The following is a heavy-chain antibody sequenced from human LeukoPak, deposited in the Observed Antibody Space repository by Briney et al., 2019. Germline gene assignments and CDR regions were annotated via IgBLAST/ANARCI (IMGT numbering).Heavy chain of an antibody. V-gene: IGHV3-21*01. CDR1: RFTFSSYS. J-gene: IGHJ4*02. CDR2: ISSSSSYI. D-gene: IGHD5-18*01. Sequence: GGSLRLSCAASRFTFSSYSMNWVRQAPGKGLEWVSSISSSSSYIYYADSVKGRFTISRDNAKNSLYLQMNSLRAEDTAVYYCARVRQPAMVNFDYWGQGTLVTVSS. CDR3: ARVRQPAMVNFDY.